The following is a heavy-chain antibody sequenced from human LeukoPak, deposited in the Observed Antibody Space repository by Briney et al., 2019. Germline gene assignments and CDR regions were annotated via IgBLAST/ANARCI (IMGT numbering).Heavy chain of an antibody. CDR2: IYSSGNT. D-gene: IGHD3-3*01. V-gene: IGHV4-4*07. Sequence: PSESLSLTCIVSGGSISSYYWSWIRQPAGKGLEWIGRIYSSGNTNYNPSLKSRVTISVDKSKNQFSLKLSSVTAADTAVYYCARNKDDFWSGYTSNWFDPWGQGTLVTVSS. J-gene: IGHJ5*02. CDR1: GGSISSYY. CDR3: ARNKDDFWSGYTSNWFDP.